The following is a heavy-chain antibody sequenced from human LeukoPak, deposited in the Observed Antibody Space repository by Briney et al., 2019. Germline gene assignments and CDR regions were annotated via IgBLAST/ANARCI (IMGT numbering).Heavy chain of an antibody. CDR3: ARDLGIAAADPFDY. CDR1: GFTFDDYG. Sequence: GGSLRPSCAASGFTFDDYGMSWVRQAPGKGLEWVSGINWNGGSTGYADSVKGRFTISRDNAKNSLYLQMNSLRAEDTALYYCARDLGIAAADPFDYWGQGTLVTVSS. J-gene: IGHJ4*02. CDR2: INWNGGST. V-gene: IGHV3-20*04. D-gene: IGHD6-13*01.